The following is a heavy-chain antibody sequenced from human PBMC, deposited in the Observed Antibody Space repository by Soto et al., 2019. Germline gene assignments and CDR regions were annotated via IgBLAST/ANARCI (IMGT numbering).Heavy chain of an antibody. CDR3: ARRGSASWTKWFDS. CDR1: GGSITSTIEY. D-gene: IGHD2-2*01. CDR2: IYYDGST. J-gene: IGHJ5*01. V-gene: IGHV4-39*01. Sequence: SETLSLTCSVSGGSITSTIEYWGWIRQSPGKGPEWIGNIYYDGSTFYNPSLKSRVTISVDTSKRQFSLRVISVTAADTAVYYCARRGSASWTKWFDSWGHGTQVTVCS.